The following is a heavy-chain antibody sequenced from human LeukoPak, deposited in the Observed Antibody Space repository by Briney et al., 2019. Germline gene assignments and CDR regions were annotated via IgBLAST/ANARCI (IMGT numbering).Heavy chain of an antibody. CDR3: ARDQGGSSSWYLFDY. CDR2: ISSSSSYI. V-gene: IGHV3-21*01. D-gene: IGHD6-13*01. Sequence: KTGGSLRLSCAASGFTFSSYSMNWVRQAPGKGLEWVSSISSSSSYIYYADSVKGRFTISRDNAKNSLYLQMNSLRAEDTAVYYCARDQGGSSSWYLFDYWGQGTLVTVSS. CDR1: GFTFSSYS. J-gene: IGHJ4*02.